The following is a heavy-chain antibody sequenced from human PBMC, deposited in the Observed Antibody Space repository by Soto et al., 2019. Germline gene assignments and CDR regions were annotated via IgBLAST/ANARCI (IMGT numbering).Heavy chain of an antibody. J-gene: IGHJ3*02. CDR2: IYPGDSDT. D-gene: IGHD3-22*01. V-gene: IGHV5-51*01. Sequence: LGESLKISCKGSGYSFTIYWIGWVRQRPGKGLEWMGIIYPGDSDTRYSPSFQGQVTISADKSISTAYLQWSSLKASDTAMYYCASQYYYGSSGYPPGWAFDIWGQGTMVTVSS. CDR1: GYSFTIYW. CDR3: ASQYYYGSSGYPPGWAFDI.